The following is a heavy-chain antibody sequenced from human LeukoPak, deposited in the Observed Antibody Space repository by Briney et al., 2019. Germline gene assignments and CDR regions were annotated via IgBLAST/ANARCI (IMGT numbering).Heavy chain of an antibody. CDR3: TDFVDC. CDR2: IKSKIDGGAT. Sequence: GGSLRLSCAASGFIFSNAWMSWVRQAPGKGLEWVGRIKSKIDGGATDYAAPVQGRFTVSRDDSKNTLYLQINNLKVEDTAVYYCTDFVDCWGQGTLVTVSS. V-gene: IGHV3-15*01. J-gene: IGHJ4*02. CDR1: GFIFSNAW.